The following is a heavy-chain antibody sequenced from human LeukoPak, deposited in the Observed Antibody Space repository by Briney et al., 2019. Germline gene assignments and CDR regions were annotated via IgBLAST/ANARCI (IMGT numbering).Heavy chain of an antibody. CDR1: GFTFSSYA. CDR2: ISYDGSNK. CDR3: ATDYSYGSGSYYNRFDF. D-gene: IGHD3-10*01. Sequence: PGGSLRLSCAASGFTFSSYAMHWVRQAPGKGLEWVAVISYDGSNKYYADSVKGRFTISSDNFKNTLYLQMNSLRAEDTAVCYCATDYSYGSGSYYNRFDFWGQGTLVTVSS. V-gene: IGHV3-30*04. J-gene: IGHJ4*02.